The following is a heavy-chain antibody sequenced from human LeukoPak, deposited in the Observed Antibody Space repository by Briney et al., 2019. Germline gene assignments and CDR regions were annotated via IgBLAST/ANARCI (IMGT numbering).Heavy chain of an antibody. CDR2: IIPIFGTA. CDR3: ARVAQSYGSGSYEDFDY. D-gene: IGHD3-10*01. V-gene: IGHV1-69*01. J-gene: IGHJ4*02. CDR1: GGPFRSYA. Sequence: SVKVSCHASGGPFRSYAISWVRQAPGQGLEWMGGIIPIFGTANYAQKFQGRVTITQDESTSTAYMELSSLRSEDTAVYYCARVAQSYGSGSYEDFDYWGQGTLVTVSS.